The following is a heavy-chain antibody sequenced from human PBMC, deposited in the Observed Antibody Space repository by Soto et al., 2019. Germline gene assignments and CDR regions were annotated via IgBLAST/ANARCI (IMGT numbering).Heavy chain of an antibody. V-gene: IGHV4-59*12. CDR3: ARVPDY. D-gene: IGHD2-2*01. CDR1: DDSSSSYK. J-gene: IGHJ4*02. Sequence: SETLSLTCTVSDDSSSSYKWSWIRQPPGRRLEWIGYIDSSGRTSYNSSLKSRVTISVHRSKNHFSLKLSSVTAAATAVYYCARVPDYWGQGILVTVSS. CDR2: IDSSGRT.